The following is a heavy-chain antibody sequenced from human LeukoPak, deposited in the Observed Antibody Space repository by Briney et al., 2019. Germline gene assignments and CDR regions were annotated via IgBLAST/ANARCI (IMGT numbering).Heavy chain of an antibody. CDR3: ARERWNDGGPWDYYYYYMDV. CDR2: ISSSSSTI. D-gene: IGHD1-1*01. V-gene: IGHV3-48*01. Sequence: GGSLRLSCAASGFTFSSYSMNWVRQAPGKGLEWVSYISSSSSTIYYADSVKGRFTISRDNAKNSLYLQMNSLRAEDTAVYYCARERWNDGGPWDYYYYYMDVWGKGTTVTVSS. CDR1: GFTFSSYS. J-gene: IGHJ6*03.